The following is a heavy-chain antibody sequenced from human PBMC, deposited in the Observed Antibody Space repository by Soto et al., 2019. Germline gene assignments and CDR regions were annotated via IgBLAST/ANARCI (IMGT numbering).Heavy chain of an antibody. CDR1: GFTFSSYG. CDR3: ARDRPGYSSSCPSDY. CDR2: IWYDGSNK. Sequence: GESLKISCAASGFTFSSYGMHWVRQAPGKGLEWVAVIWYDGSNKYYADSVKGRFTISRDNSKNTLYLQMNSLRAEDTAVYYCARDRPGYSSSCPSDYWGQGTLVTVSS. V-gene: IGHV3-33*01. D-gene: IGHD6-13*01. J-gene: IGHJ4*02.